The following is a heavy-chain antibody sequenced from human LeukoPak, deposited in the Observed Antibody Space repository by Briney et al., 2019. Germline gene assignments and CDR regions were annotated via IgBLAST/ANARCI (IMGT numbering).Heavy chain of an antibody. J-gene: IGHJ6*02. CDR2: ISVTGSYT. D-gene: IGHD6-13*01. V-gene: IGHV3-11*06. CDR3: ARGGARSSSYYYYGMDV. CDR1: GFIFSDYY. Sequence: GGSLRLSCAASGFIFSDYYMSWIRQAPGKGLEWVSYISVTGSYTYYADSVKGRFTISRDDAKNSLYLQMNSLRAEDTAVFYCARGGARSSSYYYYGMDVWGLGTTVTVSS.